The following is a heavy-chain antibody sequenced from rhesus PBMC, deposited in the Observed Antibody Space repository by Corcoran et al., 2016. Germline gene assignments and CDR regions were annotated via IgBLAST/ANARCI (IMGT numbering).Heavy chain of an antibody. J-gene: IGHJ5-2*02. CDR1: GFSITTTGTG. CDR3: ARANLYYNIWTGYNSLDV. D-gene: IGHD3-3*01. V-gene: IGHV2-95*01. Sequence: QVTLQESGPALVKPTPPLPLPCTFSGFSITTTGTGLGWLRQPPGQALGWLASINWNESKYYSKSLKSRLTISKDTSKNQVVLTMTNMDPVDTATYYCARANLYYNIWTGYNSLDVWGRGVLVTVSS. CDR2: INWNESK.